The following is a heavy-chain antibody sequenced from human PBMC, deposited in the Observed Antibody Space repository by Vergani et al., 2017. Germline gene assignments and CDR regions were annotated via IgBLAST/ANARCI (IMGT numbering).Heavy chain of an antibody. CDR3: AKDGLAYGSGSWYD. Sequence: QVQLVESGGGLVKPGGSLRLSCAASGFSFSSFGMHWVRQAPGKGLEWVTCIRYDGSNKYYADSVKGRFTISRDNSKNTVYLQMNSLRSGDTAVYYCAKDGLAYGSGSWYDWSQGTLVTVSS. CDR1: GFSFSSFG. J-gene: IGHJ4*02. V-gene: IGHV3-30*02. D-gene: IGHD3-10*01. CDR2: IRYDGSNK.